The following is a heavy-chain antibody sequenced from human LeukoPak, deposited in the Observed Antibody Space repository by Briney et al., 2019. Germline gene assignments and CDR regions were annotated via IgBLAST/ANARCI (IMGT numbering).Heavy chain of an antibody. CDR3: ATVKSPYYYDGTGPTFAF. D-gene: IGHD3-22*01. J-gene: IGHJ4*02. Sequence: GASVKVSCKTSGGTFATSAMTWVRQAPGQRLEWVGGIIPMFGRPHLAQNFKGRVTIIADKSTTTAYMEVDSLTSEDTAVYFCATVKSPYYYDGTGPTFAFWGQGTLVIVSS. V-gene: IGHV1-69*06. CDR1: GGTFATSA. CDR2: IIPMFGRP.